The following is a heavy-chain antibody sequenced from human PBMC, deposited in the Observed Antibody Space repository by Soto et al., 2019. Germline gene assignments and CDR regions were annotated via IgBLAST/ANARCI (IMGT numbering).Heavy chain of an antibody. J-gene: IGHJ4*02. CDR1: GFTFSSYG. CDR2: ISYDGSNK. CDR3: ATSPEYYYDSSGYPDY. V-gene: IGHV3-30*03. Sequence: GGSLRLSCAASGFTFSSYGMHWVRQAPGKGLEWVAVISYDGSNKYYADSVKGRFTISRDNSKNTLYLQMNSLRAEDTAVYYCATSPEYYYDSSGYPDYWGQGTLVTVSS. D-gene: IGHD3-22*01.